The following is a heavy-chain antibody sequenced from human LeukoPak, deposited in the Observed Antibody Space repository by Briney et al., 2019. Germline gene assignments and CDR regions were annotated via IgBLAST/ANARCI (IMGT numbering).Heavy chain of an antibody. J-gene: IGHJ4*02. V-gene: IGHV1-8*01. CDR2: MNPNSGNT. CDR3: ARVHLYGSEPFDY. D-gene: IGHD6-19*01. CDR1: GYTFTRYD. Sequence: ASVKVSCKASGYTFTRYDIHWARQATGQGLEWMGWMNPNSGNTGYAQKFQGRVTMTRNTSISTAYMELSSLRSEDTAVYYCARVHLYGSEPFDYWGQGTLVTVSS.